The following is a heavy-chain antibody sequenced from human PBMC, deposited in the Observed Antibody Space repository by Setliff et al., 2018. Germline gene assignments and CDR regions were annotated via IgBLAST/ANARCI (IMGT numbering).Heavy chain of an antibody. CDR3: TVYNTGSSKNHY. J-gene: IGHJ4*02. CDR1: GYSISSGYY. CDR2: INHSGST. Sequence: SETLSLTCTVSGYSISSGYYWGWIRQPPGKGLEWIGRINHSGSTNYNPSLKSRVTISVDTSKKQFSLKLSSVTAADTALYYCTVYNTGSSKNHYWGQGTPVTVSS. D-gene: IGHD2-8*02. V-gene: IGHV4-38-2*02.